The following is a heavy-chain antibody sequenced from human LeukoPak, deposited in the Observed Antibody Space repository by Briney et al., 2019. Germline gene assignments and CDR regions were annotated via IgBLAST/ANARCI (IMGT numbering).Heavy chain of an antibody. J-gene: IGHJ4*02. D-gene: IGHD5-12*01. V-gene: IGHV3-7*01. CDR3: ARGGYSFDY. CDR2: LHPDGSER. Sequence: QTGGPLRLSCVASGFSYTKYWMTWPPQAPGKGREWVARLHPDGSERDYVGSVEGRFTVFGDNAKSSLFLQMHSLRVEDTAVYYCARGGYSFDYLGQGTLVTVPS. CDR1: GFSYTKYW.